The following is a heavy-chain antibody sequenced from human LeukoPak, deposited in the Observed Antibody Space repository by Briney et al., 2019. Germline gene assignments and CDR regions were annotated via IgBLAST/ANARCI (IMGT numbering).Heavy chain of an antibody. V-gene: IGHV4-4*02. CDR1: GGSISSRNW. D-gene: IGHD2-8*01. Sequence: PSGTLSLTCAVSGGSISSRNWWSWVRQPPGKGLEWIGEISHTGGTSYTPSLKSRVAISVDKSKNQCSLNLNSVTAADTAVYYRARLSNPVGALRNFYYSMDVWGKGTTVTVSS. J-gene: IGHJ6*03. CDR3: ARLSNPVGALRNFYYSMDV. CDR2: ISHTGGT.